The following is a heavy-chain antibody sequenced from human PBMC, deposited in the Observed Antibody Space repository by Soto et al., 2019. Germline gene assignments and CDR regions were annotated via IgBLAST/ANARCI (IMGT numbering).Heavy chain of an antibody. Sequence: PRESLKISCKASGYIFTSYWIGWVRQMPGIGLEWMGIVNPADSDTRYSPSFQGQVTVSADKSISTAYLQWGSLKASDTAMYYCVTPDSSGYYSHWGQGTPVTVSS. J-gene: IGHJ4*02. CDR3: VTPDSSGYYSH. CDR2: VNPADSDT. CDR1: GYIFTSYW. V-gene: IGHV5-51*01. D-gene: IGHD3-22*01.